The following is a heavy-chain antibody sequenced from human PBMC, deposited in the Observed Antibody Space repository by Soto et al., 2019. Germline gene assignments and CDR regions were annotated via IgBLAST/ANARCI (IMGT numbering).Heavy chain of an antibody. V-gene: IGHV4-30-4*01. CDR1: GGSISSGDYY. CDR2: TYYSGST. D-gene: IGHD2-21*02. CDR3: ARGGGDYAIFDY. Sequence: QVQLQESGPGLVKPSQTLSLTCTVSGGSISSGDYYWSWIRQPPGKGLEWIGYTYYSGSTYYNPSLKSRVTISVDTSKNQFSLKLSSVTAAYTAVYYCARGGGDYAIFDYWGQGTLVTVSS. J-gene: IGHJ4*02.